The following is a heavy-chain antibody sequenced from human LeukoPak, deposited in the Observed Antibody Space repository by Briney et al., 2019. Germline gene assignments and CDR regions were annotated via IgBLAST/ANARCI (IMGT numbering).Heavy chain of an antibody. CDR3: ARGGAARLHFQN. V-gene: IGHV4-59*01. Sequence: DPSETLSLTCTVSGGSISTYYWNWIRQPPGKGLEWIGYIYHSGSTTYNPSLQSRVTISVDTSKNQFSLNLNSVTPAGTAVYYCARGGAARLHFQNWGQGTLVTVSS. CDR2: IYHSGST. D-gene: IGHD6-6*01. CDR1: GGSISTYY. J-gene: IGHJ1*01.